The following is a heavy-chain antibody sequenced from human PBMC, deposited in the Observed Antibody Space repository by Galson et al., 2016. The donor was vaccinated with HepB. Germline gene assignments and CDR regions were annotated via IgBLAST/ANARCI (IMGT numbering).Heavy chain of an antibody. CDR1: GFSFNNYG. CDR3: VKFRASTLAGRPGYFDS. D-gene: IGHD6-6*01. Sequence: SLRLSCAASGFSFNNYGMSWVRQTSGKRLEWVSGISASGGDTRYADSVKGRFTISRDDPKNTLYLQMNSLRAEDTAVDYCVKFRASTLAGRPGYFDSWGQGTLVTVS. V-gene: IGHV3-23*01. CDR2: ISASGGDT. J-gene: IGHJ4*02.